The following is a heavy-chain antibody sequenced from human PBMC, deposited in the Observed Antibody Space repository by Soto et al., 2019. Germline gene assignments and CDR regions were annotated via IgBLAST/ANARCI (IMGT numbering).Heavy chain of an antibody. CDR2: IWYDGSNK. J-gene: IGHJ6*02. CDR3: ARDTARAMVRIYYGMDV. V-gene: IGHV3-33*01. CDR1: GFTFSSYG. Sequence: QVQLVESGGGVVQPGRSLRLSCAASGFTFSSYGMHWVRQAPGKGLEWVAVIWYDGSNKYYADSVKGRFTISRDNSKNTLYLQMNSLRAGDTAVYYCARDTARAMVRIYYGMDVWGQGTTVTVS. D-gene: IGHD3-10*01.